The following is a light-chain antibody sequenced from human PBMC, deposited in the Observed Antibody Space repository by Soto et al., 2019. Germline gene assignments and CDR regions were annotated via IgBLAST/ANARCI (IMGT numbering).Light chain of an antibody. CDR3: QPYNSYSEA. CDR1: QTISSW. Sequence: DIQITQGPSTLSGSVGDRVTITWRASQTISSWLAWYQQKPGKAPKLLIYKASTLKSGVTSRFSGSGSGTDFTLTISSLQPDDFATYYCQPYNSYSEAVGQGTQVDIK. V-gene: IGKV1-5*03. CDR2: KAS. J-gene: IGKJ1*01.